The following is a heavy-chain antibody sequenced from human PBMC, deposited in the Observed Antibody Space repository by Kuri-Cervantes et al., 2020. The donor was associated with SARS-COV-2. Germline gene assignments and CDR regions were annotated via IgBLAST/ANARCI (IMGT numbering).Heavy chain of an antibody. CDR1: GFTFSSYS. J-gene: IGHJ5*02. Sequence: GESLKISCAASGFTFSSYSMNWVRQAPGKGLEWVAFIRYDGSNKYYADSVKGRFTISRDNAKNSPYLQMNSLRAEDTALYYCAKDKDYYGSGRFDPWGQGTLVTVSS. V-gene: IGHV3-30*02. D-gene: IGHD3-10*01. CDR3: AKDKDYYGSGRFDP. CDR2: IRYDGSNK.